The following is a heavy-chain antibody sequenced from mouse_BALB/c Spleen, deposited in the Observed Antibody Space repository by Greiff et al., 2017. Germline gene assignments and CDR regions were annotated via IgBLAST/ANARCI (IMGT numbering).Heavy chain of an antibody. CDR1: GFTFSSYA. V-gene: IGHV5-9-4*01. D-gene: IGHD2-2*01. J-gene: IGHJ2*01. CDR2: ISSGGSYT. Sequence: EVQLVESGGGLVKPGGSLKLSCAASGFTFSSYAMSWVRQSPEKRLEWVAEISSGGSYTYYPDTVTGRFTISRDNAKNTLYLEMSSLRSEDTAMYYCARDLLRFTFDYWGQGTTLTVSS. CDR3: ARDLLRFTFDY.